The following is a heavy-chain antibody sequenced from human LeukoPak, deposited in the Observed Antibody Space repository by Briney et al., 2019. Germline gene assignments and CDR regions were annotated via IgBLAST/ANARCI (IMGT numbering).Heavy chain of an antibody. CDR1: GFTFSSYE. D-gene: IGHD6-13*01. CDR3: AKEGVYSSSWYGNWYFDL. V-gene: IGHV3-23*01. J-gene: IGHJ2*01. Sequence: QPGGSLRLSCAASGFTFSSYEMNWVRQAPGKGLEWVSAISGSGGSTYYADSVKGRFTISRDNSKNTLYLQMNSLRAEDTAVYYCAKEGVYSSSWYGNWYFDLWGRGTLVTVSS. CDR2: ISGSGGST.